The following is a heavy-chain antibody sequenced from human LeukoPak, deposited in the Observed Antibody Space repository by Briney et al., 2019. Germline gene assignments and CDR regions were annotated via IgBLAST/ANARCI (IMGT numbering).Heavy chain of an antibody. CDR2: ISSSGSTI. V-gene: IGHV3-48*03. J-gene: IGHJ5*02. Sequence: GGSLRLSCAASGFTFSSYEMNWVRQAPGKGLEWVSYISSSGSTIYYADSVKGRFTISRDNAKNSLYLQMNSLRAEDTAVYYCARKGGYTYGLVNWFDPWGQGTLVTVFS. CDR1: GFTFSSYE. D-gene: IGHD5-18*01. CDR3: ARKGGYTYGLVNWFDP.